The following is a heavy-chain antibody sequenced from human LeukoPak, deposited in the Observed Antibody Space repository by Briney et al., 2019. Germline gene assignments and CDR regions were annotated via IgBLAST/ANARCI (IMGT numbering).Heavy chain of an antibody. CDR1: GGSISSGGYS. V-gene: IGHV4-30-2*01. Sequence: PSETLSLTCAVSGGSISSGGYSWSWIRQPPGKGLEWIGYIYHSGSTYYNPSLKSRVTISVDRSKNQFSLKLSSVTAADTAVYYCARDDGPLGRHLRYWGQGTLVTVSS. D-gene: IGHD3-16*01. CDR3: ARDDGPLGRHLRY. CDR2: IYHSGST. J-gene: IGHJ4*02.